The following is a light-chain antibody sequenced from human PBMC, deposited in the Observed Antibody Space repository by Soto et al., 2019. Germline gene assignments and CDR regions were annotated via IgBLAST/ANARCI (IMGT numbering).Light chain of an antibody. J-gene: IGLJ2*01. CDR1: SSDVGGYNY. V-gene: IGLV2-14*01. CDR2: EVS. Sequence: QSALTQPASVSGSPGQSITISCTGTSSDVGGYNYVSWYQQHPGKAPKLMIYEVSNRPSEVSHRFSGSKSGNTASLTTSGLQAADEGNYYCSSYTSGSTLVVFGGGTKLTVL. CDR3: SSYTSGSTLVV.